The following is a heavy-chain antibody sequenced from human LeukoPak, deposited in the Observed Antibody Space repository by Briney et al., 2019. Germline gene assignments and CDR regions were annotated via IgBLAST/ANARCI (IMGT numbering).Heavy chain of an antibody. J-gene: IGHJ4*02. CDR3: ANDLAAAGCDY. V-gene: IGHV3-30*18. D-gene: IGHD6-13*01. CDR1: GFTFSNYA. CDR2: ISYDGSNK. Sequence: GSLRLSCAASGFTFSNYAMHWVRQAPGKGLEWVAVISYDGSNKYYADSVKGRFTISRDNSKNTLYLQMNSLRPEDTAVYYCANDLAAAGCDYWGQGTLLTVSS.